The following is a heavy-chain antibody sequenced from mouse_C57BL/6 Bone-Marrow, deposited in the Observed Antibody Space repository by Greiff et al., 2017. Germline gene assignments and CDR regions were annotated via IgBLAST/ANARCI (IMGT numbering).Heavy chain of an antibody. J-gene: IGHJ1*03. CDR2: IDPENGDT. D-gene: IGHD2-14*01. Sequence: EVKLMESGAELVRPGASVKLSCTASGFNIKDDYMHWVKQRPEQGLEWIGWIDPENGDTEYASKFQGKATITADTSSNTAYLQLSSLTSEDTAVYYCTLYDGWYFDVWGTGTTVTVSS. CDR1: GFNIKDDY. CDR3: TLYDGWYFDV. V-gene: IGHV14-4*01.